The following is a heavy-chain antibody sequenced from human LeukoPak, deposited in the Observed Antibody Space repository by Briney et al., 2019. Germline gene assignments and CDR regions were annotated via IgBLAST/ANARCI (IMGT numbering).Heavy chain of an antibody. J-gene: IGHJ4*02. CDR3: ASGVVVVTSFDY. CDR1: VYTFTGYY. Sequence: ASVKVSCKASVYTFTGYYMHWVRQAPGQGLEWMGRINPNSGGTNYAQKFQGRVTMTRDTSISTAYMELSRLRSDDTAVYYCASGVVVVTSFDYWGQGTLVTVSS. V-gene: IGHV1-2*06. CDR2: INPNSGGT. D-gene: IGHD3-22*01.